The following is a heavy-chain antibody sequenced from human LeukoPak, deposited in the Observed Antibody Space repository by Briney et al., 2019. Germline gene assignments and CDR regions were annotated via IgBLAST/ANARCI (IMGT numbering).Heavy chain of an antibody. CDR1: GFTFSSYS. Sequence: GGSLRLSCAASGFTFSSYSMNWVRQAPGKGLEWVSSISSSSSYIYYADSVKGRFTISRDNAKYSLYLQMNSLRAEDTAVYYCARYRYCGGDCYSGSFDYWGQGTLVTVSS. D-gene: IGHD2-21*01. V-gene: IGHV3-21*01. J-gene: IGHJ4*02. CDR2: ISSSSSYI. CDR3: ARYRYCGGDCYSGSFDY.